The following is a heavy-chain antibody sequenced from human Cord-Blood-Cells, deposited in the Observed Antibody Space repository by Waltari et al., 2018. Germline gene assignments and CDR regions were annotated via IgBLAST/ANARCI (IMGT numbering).Heavy chain of an antibody. CDR2: NVPIFGTA. D-gene: IGHD1-20*01. CDR1: GGTFSSYA. Sequence: QVQLVQSGAEVKKPGSSVKVSCKASGGTFSSYAISWVRQARGQGRGWRGGNVPIFGTANDAQKFQCRVTITADESTSTAYKELSSMRAEDTAVYYSARSREGNLNLDYWGQGTLVTVSS. V-gene: IGHV1-69*01. J-gene: IGHJ4*02. CDR3: ARSREGNLNLDY.